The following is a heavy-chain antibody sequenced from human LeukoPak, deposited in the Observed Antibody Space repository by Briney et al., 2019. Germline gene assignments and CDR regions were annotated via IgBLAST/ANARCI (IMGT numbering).Heavy chain of an antibody. CDR2: ISGSGGST. CDR1: GFTFGIYA. V-gene: IGHV3-23*01. Sequence: GGSLRLSCAASGFTFGIYAMSWVRQAPGKGLEWVSAISGSGGSTYYADSVKGRFTISGDNSKNSLYPQMNSLRAEDTAVYYCARGSHYGDYVDYWGQGTLVTVSS. J-gene: IGHJ4*02. D-gene: IGHD4-17*01. CDR3: ARGSHYGDYVDY.